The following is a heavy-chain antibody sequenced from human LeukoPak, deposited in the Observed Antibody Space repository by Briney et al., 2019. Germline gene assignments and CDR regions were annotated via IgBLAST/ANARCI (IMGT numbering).Heavy chain of an antibody. V-gene: IGHV1-18*01. CDR3: ARDWAPLTGYYSAEYFQH. CDR2: ISAYNGNT. D-gene: IGHD3-9*01. Sequence: ASVKVSCKASGYTFTSYGISWVRQAPAQGLEWMGWISAYNGNTNYAQKLQGRVTMTTDTSTSTAYMELRSLRPDDTAVYYCARDWAPLTGYYSAEYFQHWGQGTLVTVSS. J-gene: IGHJ1*01. CDR1: GYTFTSYG.